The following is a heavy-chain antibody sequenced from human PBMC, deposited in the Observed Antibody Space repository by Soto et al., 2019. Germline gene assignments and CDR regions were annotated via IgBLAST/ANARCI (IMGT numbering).Heavy chain of an antibody. Sequence: EVQLVESGGGLVQPGGSLRLSCAASGFTFSSYDMHWVRQATGKGLEWVSAIGTAGDTYYPGSVKGRFTISRENAKNSLYLQMNSLRAGYTAVYYCARAGGVPFDGYNRDSGMDVWGQGTTVTVSS. CDR3: ARAGGVPFDGYNRDSGMDV. V-gene: IGHV3-13*01. CDR2: IGTAGDT. D-gene: IGHD5-12*01. J-gene: IGHJ6*02. CDR1: GFTFSSYD.